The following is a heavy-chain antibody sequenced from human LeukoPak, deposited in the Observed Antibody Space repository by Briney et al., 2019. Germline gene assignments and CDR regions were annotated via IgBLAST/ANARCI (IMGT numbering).Heavy chain of an antibody. D-gene: IGHD1-26*01. V-gene: IGHV4-59*12. CDR3: ARSIVGATFLDY. J-gene: IGHJ4*02. CDR2: IYYSGST. Sequence: SETLSLTCTISGGSISSYYWSWIRQPPGKGLEWIGSIYYSGSTYYNPSLKSRVTISVDTSKNQFSLKLSSVTAADTAVYYCARSIVGATFLDYWGQGTLVTVSS. CDR1: GGSISSYY.